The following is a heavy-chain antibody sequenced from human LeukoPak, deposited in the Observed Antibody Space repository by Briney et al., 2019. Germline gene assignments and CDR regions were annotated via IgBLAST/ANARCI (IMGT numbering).Heavy chain of an antibody. D-gene: IGHD3-3*01. J-gene: IGHJ5*02. CDR3: APRSGYYRTAS. CDR1: GFTFSSYA. CDR2: ISGSGGST. Sequence: PGGSLRLSCAASGFTFSSYAMSWVRQAPGKWLEWVSAISGSGGSTYYADSVKGRFTISRDNSKNTLYLQMNSLRAEDTAVYYCAPRSGYYRTASWGQGTLVTVSS. V-gene: IGHV3-23*01.